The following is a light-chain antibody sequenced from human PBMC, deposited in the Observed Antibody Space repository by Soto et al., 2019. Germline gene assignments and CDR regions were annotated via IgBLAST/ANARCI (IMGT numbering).Light chain of an antibody. CDR2: DAS. CDR1: QGVNNY. V-gene: IGKV3-11*01. J-gene: IGKJ5*01. Sequence: EIVLTQSPATLSLSPGERATLSCRASQGVNNYLHWYQQRPGQAPRLLIFDASNRATGIPPRFSGSGSATDFTLTISSLEPEDFAVYFCQLRSIWPVSFGQGTRLEIK. CDR3: QLRSIWPVS.